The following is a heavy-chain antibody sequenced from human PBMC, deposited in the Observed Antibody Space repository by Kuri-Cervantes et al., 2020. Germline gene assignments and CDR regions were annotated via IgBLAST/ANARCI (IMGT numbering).Heavy chain of an antibody. V-gene: IGHV4-34*01. CDR3: ARSRTYSGYDYYFDY. D-gene: IGHD5-12*01. CDR2: INHSGST. J-gene: IGHJ4*02. Sequence: SETLSLTCAVYGGSFSGYYWSWIRQPPGKGLEWIGEINHSGSTNYNPSLKSRVTISVDTSKNQFSLKLSSVTAADTAVYYCARSRTYSGYDYYFDYWGQGTLVTVSS. CDR1: GGSFSGYY.